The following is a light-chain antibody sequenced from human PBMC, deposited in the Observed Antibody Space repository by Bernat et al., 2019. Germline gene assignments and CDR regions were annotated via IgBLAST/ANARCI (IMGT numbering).Light chain of an antibody. J-gene: IGKJ1*01. CDR1: QSVSGNF. CDR2: GAS. Sequence: EVALTQSPGSLSLSPGERATLSCSASQSVSGNFLAWYQQKPGQAPRLLIYGASSRATGSPDRFSGRGSGAGFTLTISRLEPEDFEVYYCQQYSSLPRTFGQGTKVEIK. V-gene: IGKV3-20*01. CDR3: QQYSSLPRT.